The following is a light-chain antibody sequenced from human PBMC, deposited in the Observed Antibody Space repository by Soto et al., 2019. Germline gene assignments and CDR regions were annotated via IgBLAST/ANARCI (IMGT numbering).Light chain of an antibody. CDR2: EVR. Sequence: QSVLTQPASVSGSAGQSITISCSGTMRDVGAYNLVSWYQQHPGTAPKLIIYEVRNRPSGISSRFSGSRSGNTASLTISGLKSEDEGDHYCSAYTARSTLVFGGGTK. CDR1: MRDVGAYNL. CDR3: SAYTARSTLV. V-gene: IGLV2-14*01. J-gene: IGLJ3*02.